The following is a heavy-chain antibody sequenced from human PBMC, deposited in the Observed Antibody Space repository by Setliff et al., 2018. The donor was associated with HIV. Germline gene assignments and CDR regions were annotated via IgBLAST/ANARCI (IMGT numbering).Heavy chain of an antibody. Sequence: SGPTLVNPTQTLTLTCTFSGFPLSTSGAAVGWIRQPPGKALEWLAILYWDDDKRYTPSLNNRLTITKGTSKNQVVLTMTNVDPVDTATYFCARRAGSSWFRFYFDYWGQGALVTVSS. CDR2: LYWDDDK. V-gene: IGHV2-5*02. CDR1: GFPLSTSGAA. CDR3: ARRAGSSWFRFYFDY. D-gene: IGHD6-13*01. J-gene: IGHJ4*02.